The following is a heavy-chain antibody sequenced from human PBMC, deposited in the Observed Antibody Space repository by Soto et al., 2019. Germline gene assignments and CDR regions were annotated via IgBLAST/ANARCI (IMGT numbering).Heavy chain of an antibody. J-gene: IGHJ4*02. CDR1: GFTFSSYA. CDR3: AKVEKSSCWSSFDY. CDR2: ISGSGGST. V-gene: IGHV3-23*01. D-gene: IGHD6-13*01. Sequence: EVQLLESGGGLVQPGGSLRLSCAASGFTFSSYAMSWVRQAPGKGLEWVSAISGSGGSTYYADYVKGRFTISRDNAKNTLYLQMNSLRAEDTAVYYCAKVEKSSCWSSFDYWGQGTLVVVSS.